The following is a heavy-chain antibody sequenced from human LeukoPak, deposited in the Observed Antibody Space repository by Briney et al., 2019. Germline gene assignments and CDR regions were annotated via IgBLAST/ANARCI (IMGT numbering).Heavy chain of an antibody. CDR2: IYHSGST. CDR3: ARAYYDILTGYFFDY. CDR1: GYSISSGYY. V-gene: IGHV4-38-2*01. J-gene: IGHJ4*02. Sequence: SETLSLTCAVSGYSISSGYYWGWIRQPPGKGLEWIGSIYHSGSTYYNPPLKSRVTISVDTSKNQFSLKLSSVTAADTAVYYCARAYYDILTGYFFDYWGQGTLVTVSS. D-gene: IGHD3-9*01.